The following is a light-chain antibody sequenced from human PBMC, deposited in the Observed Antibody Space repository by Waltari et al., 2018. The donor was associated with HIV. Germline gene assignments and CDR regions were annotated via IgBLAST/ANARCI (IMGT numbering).Light chain of an antibody. V-gene: IGKV4-1*01. CDR3: QQYYTTPWR. J-gene: IGKJ3*01. CDR2: WAS. CDR1: QSVLFSSNNKNY. Sequence: DIVMTQSPDSLAVFLGERATINCKSSQSVLFSSNNKNYLAWYQQKPGQPPKLLIYWASTRESGVPDRFSGSGSGTDFTLTISSLQAEDVAVYYCQQYYTTPWRFGPGTKVDIK.